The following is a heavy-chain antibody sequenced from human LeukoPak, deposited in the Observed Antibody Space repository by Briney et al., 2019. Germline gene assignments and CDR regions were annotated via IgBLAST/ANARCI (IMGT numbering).Heavy chain of an antibody. J-gene: IGHJ4*02. CDR2: ISGSGCNT. Sequence: GGSLRLSCAASGFTCSSYAMSWVRQAPGKGLEWVSAISGSGCNTYYTDSVKGRFTISRDNSKNTLYLQMNSLKAEDTAVYYGAKGRTYSSGWYFIDDYWGQGTLVTVSS. CDR1: GFTCSSYA. CDR3: AKGRTYSSGWYFIDDY. V-gene: IGHV3-23*01. D-gene: IGHD6-19*01.